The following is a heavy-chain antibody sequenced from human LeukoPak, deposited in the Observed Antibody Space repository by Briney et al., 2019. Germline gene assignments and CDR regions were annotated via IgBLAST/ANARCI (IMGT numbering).Heavy chain of an antibody. J-gene: IGHJ4*02. CDR1: GFTFGDYA. CDR2: IRSKAYGGTT. Sequence: GGSLRLSCTASGFTFGDYAMSWVRQAPGKGLEWVGFIRSKAYGGTTEYAASVKGRFTISRDDSKSMAYLQMNSLKTEDTAVYYCIANYYDSSGYPIAYYFDYWGQGTLVTVSS. V-gene: IGHV3-49*04. D-gene: IGHD3-22*01. CDR3: IANYYDSSGYPIAYYFDY.